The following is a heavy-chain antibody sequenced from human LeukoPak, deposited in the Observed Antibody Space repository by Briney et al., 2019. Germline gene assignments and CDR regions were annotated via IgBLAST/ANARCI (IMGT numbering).Heavy chain of an antibody. CDR3: ARRLMTNIVLF. J-gene: IGHJ4*02. CDR2: ISYAGST. D-gene: IGHD2/OR15-2a*01. CDR1: GDSVSRNGFY. V-gene: IGHV4-39*01. Sequence: SETLSLTCAVSGDSVSRNGFYWGCVRQSPGMGLEWVGSISYAGSTYYNPSLRSRITLSLAASKNQFSLRLTSVTAADTGIYYCARRLMTNIVLFWGRGTPVAVSS.